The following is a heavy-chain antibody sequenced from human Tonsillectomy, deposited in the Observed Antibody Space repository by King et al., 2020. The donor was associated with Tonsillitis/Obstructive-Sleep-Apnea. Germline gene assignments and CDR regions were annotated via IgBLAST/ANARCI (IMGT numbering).Heavy chain of an antibody. CDR3: ARAEESGELGYCSSTSCVPRGGMDV. CDR1: GFTFSSYS. Sequence: VQLVESGGGLVKPGGSLRLSCAASGFTFSSYSMNWVRQAPGKGLEWVSSISSSSSYIYYADSVKGRFTISRDNAKNSLYLQMNSLRAEDTGVYYCARAEESGELGYCSSTSCVPRGGMDVWGQGTTVTVSS. J-gene: IGHJ6*02. CDR2: ISSSSSYI. D-gene: IGHD2-2*01. V-gene: IGHV3-21*01.